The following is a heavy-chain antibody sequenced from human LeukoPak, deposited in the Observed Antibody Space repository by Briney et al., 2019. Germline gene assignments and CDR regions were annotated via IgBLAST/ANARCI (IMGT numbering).Heavy chain of an antibody. D-gene: IGHD1-26*01. CDR2: ISSSSSYI. V-gene: IGHV3-21*01. CDR3: ARSRRGWELLSY. J-gene: IGHJ4*02. CDR1: GFTFSSYW. Sequence: GGSLRLSCAASGFTFSSYWMSWVRQAPGKGLEWVSSISSSSSYIYYADSVKGRFTISRDNAKNSLYLQMNSLRAEDTAVYYCARSRRGWELLSYWGQGTLVTVSS.